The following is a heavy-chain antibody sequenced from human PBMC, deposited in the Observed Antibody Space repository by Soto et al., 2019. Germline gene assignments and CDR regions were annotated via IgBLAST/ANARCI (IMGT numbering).Heavy chain of an antibody. J-gene: IGHJ4*02. Sequence: PGESLKSSCAASGFGFRDYFMSWLRQAPGKGLEWVSYIGPYGNSIYYADSVKGRFTISRDDATKSLHLHMNSLRTDDTAVYYCARDDHTYGVYWGQGTPVTVSS. V-gene: IGHV3-11*01. D-gene: IGHD2-21*01. CDR3: ARDDHTYGVY. CDR1: GFGFRDYF. CDR2: IGPYGNSI.